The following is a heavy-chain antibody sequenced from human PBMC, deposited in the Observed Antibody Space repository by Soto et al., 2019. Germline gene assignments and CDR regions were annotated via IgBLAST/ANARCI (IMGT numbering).Heavy chain of an antibody. J-gene: IGHJ4*02. CDR1: GFTFSSYG. CDR3: AKMNPPREYYGGNY. D-gene: IGHD4-17*01. CDR2: ISYDGSNK. V-gene: IGHV3-30*18. Sequence: GGSLRLSCAASGFTFSSYGMHWVRQAPGKGLEWVAVISYDGSNKYYADSVKGRFTISRDNSKNTLYLQMNSLRAEDTAVYYCAKMNPPREYYGGNYWGQGTLVTVSS.